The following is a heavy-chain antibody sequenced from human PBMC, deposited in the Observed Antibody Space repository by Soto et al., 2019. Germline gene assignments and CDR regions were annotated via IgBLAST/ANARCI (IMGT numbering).Heavy chain of an antibody. CDR3: ARGGYSSSWLNYYYYYGMDV. D-gene: IGHD6-13*01. CDR1: GFTFSSYW. V-gene: IGHV3-7*01. J-gene: IGHJ6*02. CDR2: IKQDGSEK. Sequence: GGSLRLSCAASGFTFSSYWMSWVRQAPGKGLEWVANIKQDGSEKYYVDSVKGRFTISRDNAKNSLYLQMNSLRAEDTAVYYCARGGYSSSWLNYYYYYGMDVWGQGTTVTVSS.